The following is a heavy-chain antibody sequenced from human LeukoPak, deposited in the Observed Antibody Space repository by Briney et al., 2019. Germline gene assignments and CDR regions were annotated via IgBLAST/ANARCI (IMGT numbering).Heavy chain of an antibody. V-gene: IGHV4-4*02. D-gene: IGHD6-19*01. CDR1: GGSISSSNW. Sequence: SGTLSLTCAVSGGSISSSNWWSWVRQPPGKGLEWIGEIYRSGSANYNPSLKSRVTISVDKSKNQFSLKLSSVTAADTAVYYCASAPAGYSSGWSDYWGQGTLVTVSS. J-gene: IGHJ4*02. CDR2: IYRSGSA. CDR3: ASAPAGYSSGWSDY.